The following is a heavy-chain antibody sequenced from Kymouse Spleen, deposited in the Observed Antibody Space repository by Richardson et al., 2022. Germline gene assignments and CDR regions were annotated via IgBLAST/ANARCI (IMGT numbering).Heavy chain of an antibody. CDR2: IYYSGST. D-gene: IGHD3-3*01. Sequence: QLQLQESGPGLVKPSETLSLTCTVSGGSISSSSYYWGWIRQPPGKGLEWIGSIYYSGSTYYNPSLKSRVTISVDTSKNQFSLKLSSVTAADTAVYYCASPYYDFWSGQGVR*VIPFDYWGQGTLVTVSS. V-gene: IGHV4-39*01. J-gene: IGHJ4*02. CDR1: GGSISSSSYY. CDR3: ASPYYDFWSGQGVR*VIPFDY.